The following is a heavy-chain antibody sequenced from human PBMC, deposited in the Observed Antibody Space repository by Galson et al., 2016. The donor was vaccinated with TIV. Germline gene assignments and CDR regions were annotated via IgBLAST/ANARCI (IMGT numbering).Heavy chain of an antibody. CDR2: IKHDESEI. CDR1: GFTFSNYW. J-gene: IGHJ4*02. V-gene: IGHV3-7*01. D-gene: IGHD1-26*01. CDR3: AREKMSGSQFGANIDY. Sequence: SLRLSCAASGFTFSNYWMSWVRQAPGKGLEWVANIKHDESEIYYVDSVKGRFSIFRDNAKNSLYLQMGSLRAEDTAVYYCAREKMSGSQFGANIDYWGQGTRVTVSS.